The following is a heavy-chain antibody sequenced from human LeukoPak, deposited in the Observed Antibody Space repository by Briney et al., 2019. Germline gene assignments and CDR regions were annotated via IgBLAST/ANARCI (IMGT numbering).Heavy chain of an antibody. CDR2: ISTRGSTI. CDR1: GFTFSGYE. J-gene: IGHJ4*02. Sequence: GGSLRLSCAASGFTFSGYEMNWVRQAPGKGLEWVSYISTRGSTIYYADSVKGRFTISRDNAKNSLYLQMSSLRAEDTAVYYCARDLGPSYSEYDWRGIFDYRGQGTLVTFSS. CDR3: ARDLGPSYSEYDWRGIFDY. V-gene: IGHV3-48*03. D-gene: IGHD5-12*01.